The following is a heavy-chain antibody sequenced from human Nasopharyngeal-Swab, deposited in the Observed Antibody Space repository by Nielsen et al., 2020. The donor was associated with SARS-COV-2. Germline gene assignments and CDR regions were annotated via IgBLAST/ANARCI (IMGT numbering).Heavy chain of an antibody. J-gene: IGHJ6*03. D-gene: IGHD3-3*01. V-gene: IGHV2-5*02. CDR3: AHITRGLERDTIFGVPLASLSYYYMDV. Sequence: SGPTLVKPTQTLTLTCSFSGFSLTTSGVGVAWIRQPPGKALEWLAHIYWDDDQRYNPSLKTRLTITKDTSKDQVVLTLTNMCPVDSGTYYCAHITRGLERDTIFGVPLASLSYYYMDVWGKGTTVTVS. CDR1: GFSLTTSGVG. CDR2: IYWDDDQ.